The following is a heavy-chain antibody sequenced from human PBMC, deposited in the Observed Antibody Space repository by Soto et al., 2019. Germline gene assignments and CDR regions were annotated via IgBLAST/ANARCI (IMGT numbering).Heavy chain of an antibody. CDR3: AREGSGSYYNWFDP. V-gene: IGHV4-34*01. J-gene: IGHJ5*02. Sequence: SETLSLTCAVYGGSFSGYYWSWIRQPPGKGLEWIGEINHSGSTNYNPSLKSRVTISVDTSKNQFSLKLSSVTAADTAVYYCAREGSGSYYNWFDPWGQGTLVTVSS. D-gene: IGHD1-26*01. CDR1: GGSFSGYY. CDR2: INHSGST.